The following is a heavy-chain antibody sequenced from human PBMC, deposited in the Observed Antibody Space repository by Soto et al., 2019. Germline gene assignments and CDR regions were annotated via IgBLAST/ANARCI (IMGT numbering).Heavy chain of an antibody. CDR1: GDSLSTYY. CDR3: AKESVSGTYRFDS. Sequence: QVQLQESGPGLVRPSETLSLTCTVSGDSLSTYYWSWIRQPAGERLEWIGRIHDTGRTNYNPSLTGRDTMSVATSKNQFSLRVNSVTAADAAVYYCAKESVSGTYRFDSWGQGTLVTVSS. CDR2: IHDTGRT. D-gene: IGHD3-16*02. J-gene: IGHJ4*02. V-gene: IGHV4-4*07.